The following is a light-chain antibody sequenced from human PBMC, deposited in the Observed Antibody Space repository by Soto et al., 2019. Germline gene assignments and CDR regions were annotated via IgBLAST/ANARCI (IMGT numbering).Light chain of an antibody. CDR1: SGDVGGYNY. CDR3: ASHTSASSDVL. CDR2: DVV. V-gene: IGLV2-14*01. J-gene: IGLJ2*01. Sequence: QSVLTQPASVSGSPGQSITISCIGTSGDVGGYNYVSWYQQHPGKAPKVMIYDVVKRPSGVSNRFSGSKSGNTASLTISGLQPEDEADYYCASHTSASSDVLVGGGTKLTVL.